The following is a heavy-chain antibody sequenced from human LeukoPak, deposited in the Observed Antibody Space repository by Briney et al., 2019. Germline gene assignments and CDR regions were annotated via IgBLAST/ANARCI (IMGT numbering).Heavy chain of an antibody. J-gene: IGHJ4*02. CDR2: IFGSGGSA. CDR1: GFTFSTYA. V-gene: IGHV3-23*01. D-gene: IGHD6-19*01. CDR3: GKTTTGYSSGRYPGWPVDN. Sequence: PGGSLRLSCAASGFTFSTYAMYWVRQAPGKGLEWVSGIFGSGGSAHYADSVKGRFTLSRANSKSTIYMQMNSLRAEDTAVYYCGKTTTGYSSGRYPGWPVDNWGQGTLVTVSS.